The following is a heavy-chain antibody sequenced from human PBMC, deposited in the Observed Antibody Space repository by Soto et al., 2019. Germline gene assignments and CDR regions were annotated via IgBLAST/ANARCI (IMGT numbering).Heavy chain of an antibody. CDR3: ARGATCITRVRGVSFCYYGMDV. J-gene: IGHJ6*02. D-gene: IGHD3-10*01. CDR2: IYTSGST. Sequence: SETLSLTCTFSGGYISSYYWSWIRPPAGKGLEWIGRIYTSGSTNYNTSLKRRVTMSVDTSKNQFSLKLSSVTAADTAVYYCARGATCITRVRGVSFCYYGMDVWGQGTTVTVSS. V-gene: IGHV4-4*07. CDR1: GGYISSYY.